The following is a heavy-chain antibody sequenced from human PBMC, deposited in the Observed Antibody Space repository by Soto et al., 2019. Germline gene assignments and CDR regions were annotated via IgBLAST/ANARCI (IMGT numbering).Heavy chain of an antibody. CDR2: INKDGSQK. CDR1: GFTLSNYW. V-gene: IGHV3-7*03. CDR3: VRELGMAY. J-gene: IGHJ4*02. Sequence: GGYPRLSCAASGFTLSNYWMTWVRQAPGKGLEWVANINKDGSQKNYVDSVKGRFTIARDNGQNSLSLQMNSLRVEDTAVYYCVRELGMAYWGQGALVTVSS.